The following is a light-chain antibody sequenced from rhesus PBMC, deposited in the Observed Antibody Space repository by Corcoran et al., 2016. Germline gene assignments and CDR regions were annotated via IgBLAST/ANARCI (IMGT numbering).Light chain of an antibody. V-gene: IGKV1-25*01. Sequence: DIQMTQSPSSVSASVGDRVTITCRASQGIRSYLAWYQQKPGKAPKLLIYNATTLQSGVPSRFSGSGSGTEFTLTISSLQPEDFATYYCQQYHSLRTFGQGTKVEIK. CDR2: NAT. CDR3: QQYHSLRT. J-gene: IGKJ1*01. CDR1: QGIRSY.